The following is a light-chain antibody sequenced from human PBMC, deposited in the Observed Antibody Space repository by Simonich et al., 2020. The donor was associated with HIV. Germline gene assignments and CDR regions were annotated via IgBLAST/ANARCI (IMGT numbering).Light chain of an antibody. CDR2: DVS. J-gene: IGLJ3*02. Sequence: QSALTQPASVSGSPGQSITISCTGTSSDIGTYNFVSWYQQHPGKAPKLMICDVSSRPSGLSNRFSASKSGNTASLTISGLQAEDEGDYYCSSYSSRNTWVFGGGTKVTVL. V-gene: IGLV2-14*03. CDR1: SSDIGTYNF. CDR3: SSYSSRNTWV.